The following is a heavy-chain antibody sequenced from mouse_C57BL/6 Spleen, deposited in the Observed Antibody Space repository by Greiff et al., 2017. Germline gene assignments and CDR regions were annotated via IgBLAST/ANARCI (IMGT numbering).Heavy chain of an antibody. D-gene: IGHD1-1*01. V-gene: IGHV1-82*01. J-gene: IGHJ4*01. Sequence: QVQLKESGPELVKPGASVKISCKASGYAFSSSWMNWVKQRPGKGLEWIGRIYPGDGDTNYNGKFKGKATLTADKSSSTAYMQLSSLTSEDSAVYFCARGIFTTVVANYAMDYWGQGTSVTVSS. CDR1: GYAFSSSW. CDR2: IYPGDGDT. CDR3: ARGIFTTVVANYAMDY.